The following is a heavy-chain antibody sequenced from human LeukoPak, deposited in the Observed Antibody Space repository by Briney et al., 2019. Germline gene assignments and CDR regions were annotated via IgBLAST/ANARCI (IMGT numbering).Heavy chain of an antibody. CDR2: INPNSGGT. CDR3: ALAVPRSNWFDP. D-gene: IGHD6-19*01. CDR1: GYTFTSYG. J-gene: IGHJ5*02. Sequence: ASVKVSCKASGYTFTSYGITWVRRAHGQGLEWLGWINPNSGGTNYVQKFQGWVTMTRDTSISTAYMELSRLRSDDTAVYYCALAVPRSNWFDPWGQGTLVTVSS. V-gene: IGHV1-2*04.